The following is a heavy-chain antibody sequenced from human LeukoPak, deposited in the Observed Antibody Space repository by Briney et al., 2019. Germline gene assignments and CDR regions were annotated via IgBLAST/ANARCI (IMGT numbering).Heavy chain of an antibody. J-gene: IGHJ4*02. CDR1: GGSISRSSYY. CDR3: ARLETSKTLLCFDY. V-gene: IGHV4-39*01. Sequence: SETLSLTCTVSGGSISRSSYYWGWIRQPPGEGLEWIASIYYSGSTYYNPSLKSRVTISVDTSKNQFSLKLTSVTAADTAVYYCARLETSKTLLCFDYWGQGTLVTVSS. D-gene: IGHD2-15*01. CDR2: IYYSGST.